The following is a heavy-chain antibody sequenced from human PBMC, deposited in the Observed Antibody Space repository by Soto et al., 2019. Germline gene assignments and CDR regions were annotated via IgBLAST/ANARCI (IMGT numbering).Heavy chain of an antibody. J-gene: IGHJ4*02. CDR3: ASSTYYDFWSGYYTWFDY. Sequence: GGSLRLSCAASGFTFSSYAMSWVRQAPGKGLEWVSAISGSGGSTYYADSVKGRFTISRDNSKNTLYLQMNSLRAEDTAVYYCASSTYYDFWSGYYTWFDYWGQGTLVTVSS. D-gene: IGHD3-3*01. CDR2: ISGSGGST. CDR1: GFTFSSYA. V-gene: IGHV3-23*01.